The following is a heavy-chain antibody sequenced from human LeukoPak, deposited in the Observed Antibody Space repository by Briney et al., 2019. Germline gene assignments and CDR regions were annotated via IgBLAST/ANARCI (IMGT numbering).Heavy chain of an antibody. CDR2: IKQDGSEK. CDR1: GFTFSSYW. J-gene: IGHJ4*02. CDR3: AKEDYYDSSGYSGY. Sequence: PGGSLRLSCAASGFTFSSYWMSWVRQAPGKGLEWVANIKQDGSEKYYVDSVKGRFTISRDNAKNSLYLQMNSLRAEDTAVYYCAKEDYYDSSGYSGYWGQGTLVTVSS. D-gene: IGHD3-22*01. V-gene: IGHV3-7*04.